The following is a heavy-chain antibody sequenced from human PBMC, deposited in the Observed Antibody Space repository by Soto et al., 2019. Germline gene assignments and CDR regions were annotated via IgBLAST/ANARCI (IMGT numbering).Heavy chain of an antibody. CDR1: GGAFSSYA. V-gene: IGHV1-69*13. Sequence: GASVKVSCKDSGGAFSSYASSWVRQAPGQGLEWMGGVIPIFGTANYAQKFQGRVTITADESTSTAYMELSSLRSEDTAVYYCARSFLTGYCSGGSCYTSDYWGQGTLVPVSS. D-gene: IGHD2-15*01. J-gene: IGHJ4*02. CDR2: VIPIFGTA. CDR3: ARSFLTGYCSGGSCYTSDY.